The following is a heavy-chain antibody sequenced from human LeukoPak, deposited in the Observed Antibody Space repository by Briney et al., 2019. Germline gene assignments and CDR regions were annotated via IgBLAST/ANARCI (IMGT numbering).Heavy chain of an antibody. CDR1: GYTFTSYD. J-gene: IGHJ5*02. Sequence: ASVKVSCKASGYTFTSYDINWVRQATGQGLEWMGWMNPNRGNTGYAQKFQGRVTMTRNTSISTAYMELSSLRSEDTAVYYCARGKVQRRITMVRGVILDSWFDPWGQGTLVTVSS. V-gene: IGHV1-8*01. CDR2: MNPNRGNT. CDR3: ARGKVQRRITMVRGVILDSWFDP. D-gene: IGHD3-10*01.